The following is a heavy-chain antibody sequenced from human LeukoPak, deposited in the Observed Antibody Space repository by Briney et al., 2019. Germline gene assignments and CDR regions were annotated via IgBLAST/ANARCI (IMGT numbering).Heavy chain of an antibody. D-gene: IGHD3-10*01. V-gene: IGHV1-2*02. CDR1: GYTFTGYY. Sequence: ASLKLSCTASGYTFTGYYMHWVRQAPGQGLEWMGWINPDNGGTNYAQKFQGRVTMTRDTSISTAYMELSRLRSDDTAVYYCARAGHYYGSGSGGFDYWGQGTLVTVSS. J-gene: IGHJ4*02. CDR3: ARAGHYYGSGSGGFDY. CDR2: INPDNGGT.